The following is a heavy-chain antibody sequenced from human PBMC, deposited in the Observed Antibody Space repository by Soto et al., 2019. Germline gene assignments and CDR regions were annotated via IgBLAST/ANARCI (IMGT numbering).Heavy chain of an antibody. CDR2: IYHSGIT. CDR1: ACAIRINNW. Sequence: PSDTLSLTFDLSACAIRINNWGRWTRQPPGKGLEWIGEIYHSGITNYNPSLKSRVTISVDKSKNQLSLKLNSMTAADTAMYYCVRAFQRSSWPFDYWGQGTLVTVS. J-gene: IGHJ4*02. D-gene: IGHD6-13*01. V-gene: IGHV4-4*02. CDR3: VRAFQRSSWPFDY.